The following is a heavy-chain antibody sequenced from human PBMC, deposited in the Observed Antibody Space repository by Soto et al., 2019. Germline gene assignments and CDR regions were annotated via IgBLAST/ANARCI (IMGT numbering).Heavy chain of an antibody. Sequence: EVHLVESGGGLVQPGGSLRLSCSSSGFTFKSHSMNWVRQAPGKGLEWIARIDSSGDSTYYADSVKGRFAVSRDNTNSSLCLQTDPLRVEGTAVYYCSRVQLLDCFFINTDRYRMDVWGQGTTVVLSS. CDR2: IDSSGDST. J-gene: IGHJ6*02. D-gene: IGHD2-21*01. V-gene: IGHV3-48*01. CDR3: SRVQLLDCFFINTDRYRMDV. CDR1: GFTFKSHS.